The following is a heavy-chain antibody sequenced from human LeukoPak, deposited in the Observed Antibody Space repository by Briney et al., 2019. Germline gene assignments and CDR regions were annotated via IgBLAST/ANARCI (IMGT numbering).Heavy chain of an antibody. V-gene: IGHV3-33*06. D-gene: IGHD1-20*01. Sequence: GGSLRLSCAASGFTFSSYGMHWVRQAPGKGLEWVALIWYDGSNKYYADSVKGRFTISRDNSKNTLYMQMNSLRAEDTAVYYCAKGSITGTYFDLWGQGTLVTVSS. J-gene: IGHJ4*02. CDR3: AKGSITGTYFDL. CDR1: GFTFSSYG. CDR2: IWYDGSNK.